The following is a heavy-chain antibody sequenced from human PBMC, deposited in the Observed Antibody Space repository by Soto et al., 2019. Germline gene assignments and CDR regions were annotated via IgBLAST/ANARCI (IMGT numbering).Heavy chain of an antibody. D-gene: IGHD2-15*01. Sequence: GGSLRLSCAASGFTFSSYGMHWVRQAPGKGLEWVAVISYDGSNKYYADSVKGRFTISRDNSKNTLYLQMNSLRAEDTAVYYCAKDLPRSWCPVNWGQGTLVTVSS. CDR2: ISYDGSNK. CDR3: AKDLPRSWCPVN. CDR1: GFTFSSYG. J-gene: IGHJ4*02. V-gene: IGHV3-30*18.